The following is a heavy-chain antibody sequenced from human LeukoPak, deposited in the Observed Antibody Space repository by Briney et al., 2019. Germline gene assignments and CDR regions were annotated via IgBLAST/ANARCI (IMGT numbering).Heavy chain of an antibody. CDR1: GFTVSSNF. Sequence: PGGSLRLSCVGSGFTVSSNFMSWVRQAPGKGLEWVSAMYSDGSTYYADSVKGRFTTSGDDSKNTLYLQMNSLRAGDTAVYYCATHDYGDHGDFDYWGQGTLVTVSS. CDR2: MYSDGST. J-gene: IGHJ4*02. D-gene: IGHD4-17*01. V-gene: IGHV3-53*01. CDR3: ATHDYGDHGDFDY.